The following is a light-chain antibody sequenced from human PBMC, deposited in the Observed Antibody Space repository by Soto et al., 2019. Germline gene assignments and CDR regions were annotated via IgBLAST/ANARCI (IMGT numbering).Light chain of an antibody. J-gene: IGKJ2*01. CDR3: QQYNSYHT. Sequence: DIQMTQSPSTLSASVGDRVTITCRASQSISSWLAWYQQKPGKAPKLLIYKASSLESGVPSRFSGGGSGTEFTLIISSLQPDDFATYYCQQYNSYHTFGQGTKLEIK. CDR1: QSISSW. V-gene: IGKV1-5*03. CDR2: KAS.